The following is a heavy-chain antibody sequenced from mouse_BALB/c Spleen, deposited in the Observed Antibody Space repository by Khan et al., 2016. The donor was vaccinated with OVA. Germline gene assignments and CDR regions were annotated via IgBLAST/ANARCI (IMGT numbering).Heavy chain of an antibody. Sequence: QIQLVQSGPELKKPGETVKISCKASGYTFKHYGMNWVKQAPGKGLKWMGWINTYTGDPTYADDFKGRFAFSLETSASTAYLQINNLKTEDTATYFCSSPPYFTWVMVYWGQGTSVTVSS. V-gene: IGHV9-3-1*01. CDR1: GYTFKHYG. CDR3: SSPPYFTWVMVY. CDR2: INTYTGDP. J-gene: IGHJ4*01. D-gene: IGHD2-10*01.